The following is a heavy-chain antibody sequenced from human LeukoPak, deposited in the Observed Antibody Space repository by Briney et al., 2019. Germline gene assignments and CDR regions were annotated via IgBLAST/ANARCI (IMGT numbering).Heavy chain of an antibody. CDR1: GFTFSDYY. Sequence: GGSLRLSCAASGFTFSDYYMSWIRQAPGKGLEWVSYISSSGSTIYYTDSVKGRFTISRDNAKNSLYLQMNSLRAEDTAVYYCARDEYDILTGYSDFFDYWGQGTLVTVSS. D-gene: IGHD3-9*01. V-gene: IGHV3-11*01. CDR2: ISSSGSTI. J-gene: IGHJ4*02. CDR3: ARDEYDILTGYSDFFDY.